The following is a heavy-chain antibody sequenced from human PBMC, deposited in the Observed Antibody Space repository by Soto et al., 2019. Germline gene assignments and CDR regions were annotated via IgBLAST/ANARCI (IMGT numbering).Heavy chain of an antibody. V-gene: IGHV4-4*02. D-gene: IGHD3-10*01. CDR2: MYPSGSS. Sequence: QVQLQESGPGLVKPSETLSLTCAVSGGSISSPNWWSWYRQPPGKGLEWIGEMYPSGSSNRNPSLNSLVTISLDTSKNLFSLKLTSLTAADTAMYYCAREGSDHRTDYWGHGIPVTVSS. CDR1: GGSISSPNW. CDR3: AREGSDHRTDY. J-gene: IGHJ4*01.